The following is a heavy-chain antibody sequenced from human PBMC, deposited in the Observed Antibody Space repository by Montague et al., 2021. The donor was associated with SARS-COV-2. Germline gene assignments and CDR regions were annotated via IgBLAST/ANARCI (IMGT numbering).Heavy chain of an antibody. CDR3: ARGDDDISTGYVFEI. D-gene: IGHD3-9*01. CDR2: IFLSGVT. CDR1: GDSITSGRYY. V-gene: IGHV4-31*03. Sequence: TLSLTCTVSGDSITSGRYYWTWLRHHPGKGLEWIGYIFLSGVTSYNPSLKSRVTISLDSSKNQFFLSLSSVTAADAAVYYCARGDDDISTGYVFEIWGQGTMVTVSS. J-gene: IGHJ3*02.